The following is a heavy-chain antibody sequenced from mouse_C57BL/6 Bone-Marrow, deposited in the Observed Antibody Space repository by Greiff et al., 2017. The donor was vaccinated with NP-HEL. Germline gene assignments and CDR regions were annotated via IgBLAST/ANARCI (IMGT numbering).Heavy chain of an antibody. D-gene: IGHD2-3*01. CDR1: GYTFTDYY. CDR3: AIYDGYPYYAMDY. CDR2: IFPGSGST. V-gene: IGHV1-75*01. J-gene: IGHJ4*01. Sequence: VQLQQSGPELVKPGASVKISCKASGYTFTDYYINWVKQRPGQGLEWIGWIFPGSGSTYYNEKFKGKATLTVDKSSSTAYMLLSSLTSEDSAVYFCAIYDGYPYYAMDYWGQGTSVTVSS.